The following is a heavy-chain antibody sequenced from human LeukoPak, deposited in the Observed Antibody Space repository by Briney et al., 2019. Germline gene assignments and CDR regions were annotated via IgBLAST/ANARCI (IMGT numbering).Heavy chain of an antibody. Sequence: PSETLSLTCAVYGGSFSGYYWSWIRQPPGEGLEWIGEINHSGSTNYNPSLKSRVTISVDTSKNQFSLKLSSVTAADTAVYYCASRPRREYSSSWYNFDYWGQGTLVTVSS. CDR3: ASRPRREYSSSWYNFDY. CDR1: GGSFSGYY. CDR2: INHSGST. V-gene: IGHV4-34*01. D-gene: IGHD6-13*01. J-gene: IGHJ4*02.